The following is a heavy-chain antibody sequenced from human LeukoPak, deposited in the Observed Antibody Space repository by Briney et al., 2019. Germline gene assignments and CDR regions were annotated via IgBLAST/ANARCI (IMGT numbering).Heavy chain of an antibody. D-gene: IGHD6-13*01. CDR3: ARXXPPSXWYGGGSPVDY. CDR1: GYTFTSYD. V-gene: IGHV1-8*01. J-gene: IGHJ4*02. Sequence: AASVKVSCKASGYTFTSYDINWVRQATGQGLEWMGWMNPNSGNTGYAQKFQGRVTMTRNTSISTAYMELSSLRSEDTAVYYCARXXPPSXWYGGGSPVDYWGQGTLVTVSS. CDR2: MNPNSGNT.